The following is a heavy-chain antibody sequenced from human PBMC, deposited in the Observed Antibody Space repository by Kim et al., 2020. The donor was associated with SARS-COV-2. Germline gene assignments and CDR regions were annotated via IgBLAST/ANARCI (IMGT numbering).Heavy chain of an antibody. CDR3: ARVFNPDRYYYGSGSLGWFDP. D-gene: IGHD3-10*01. Sequence: ASVKVSCKASGYTFTSYGISWVRQAPGQGLEWMGWISAYNGNTNYAQKLQGRVTMTTDTSTSTAYMELRSLRSNDTAVYYCARVFNPDRYYYGSGSLGWFDPWGQGTLVTVSS. CDR1: GYTFTSYG. J-gene: IGHJ5*02. CDR2: ISAYNGNT. V-gene: IGHV1-18*04.